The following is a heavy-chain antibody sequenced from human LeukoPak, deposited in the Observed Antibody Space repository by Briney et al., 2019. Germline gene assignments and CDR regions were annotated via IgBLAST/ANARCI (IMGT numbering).Heavy chain of an antibody. CDR1: AFTFSDYY. V-gene: IGHV3-11*01. Sequence: GVSLRLSCAASAFTFSDYYRSWIPQAAGKGLEWVSYISSSGSTIYYADSVKGRFTISRDNVKNSLYLQMNSLRAEDTAVYYCARDIRNIDYWGQGTLVTVSS. CDR2: ISSSGSTI. CDR3: ARDIRNIDY. J-gene: IGHJ4*02.